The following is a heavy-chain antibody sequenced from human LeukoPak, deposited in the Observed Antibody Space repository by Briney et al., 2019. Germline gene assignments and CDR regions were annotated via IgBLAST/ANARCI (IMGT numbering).Heavy chain of an antibody. CDR1: GFTFDDYA. CDR2: ISWNSGSI. J-gene: IGHJ4*02. CDR3: AKDTLLKGGFDY. D-gene: IGHD2-15*01. Sequence: GGSLRLSCAASGFTFDDYAMHWVRQAPGKGPEWVSGISWNSGSIGYADSVKGRFTISRDNAKNSLYLQMNSLRAEDTALYYCAKDTLLKGGFDYWGQGTLVTVSS. V-gene: IGHV3-9*01.